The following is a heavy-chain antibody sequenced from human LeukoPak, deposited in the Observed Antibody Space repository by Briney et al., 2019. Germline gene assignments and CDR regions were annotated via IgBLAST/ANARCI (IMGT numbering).Heavy chain of an antibody. V-gene: IGHV1-46*01. CDR2: INPSGGST. CDR1: GYTFTSYY. D-gene: IGHD3-9*01. CDR3: ARDKVNDILTGYYLQQYYYYGMDV. J-gene: IGHJ6*02. Sequence: RASVTVSCKASGYTFTSYYMHWVRQAPGQGLEWMGIINPSGGSTSYAQKFQGRVTMTRDTSTSTVYMELSSLRSEDTAVYYCARDKVNDILTGYYLQQYYYYGMDVWGQGTTVTVSS.